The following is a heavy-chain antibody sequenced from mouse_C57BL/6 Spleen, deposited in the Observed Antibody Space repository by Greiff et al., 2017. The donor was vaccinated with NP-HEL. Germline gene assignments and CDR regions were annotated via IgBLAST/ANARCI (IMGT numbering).Heavy chain of an antibody. J-gene: IGHJ2*01. CDR2: IDPETGGT. V-gene: IGHV1-15*01. Sequence: QVQLQQSGAELVRPGASVTLSCKASGYTLTDYEMHWVKQTPVHGLEWIGAIDPETGGTAYNQKFKGKAILTADKSSSTAYMELRSLTSEDSAVYYCTIGNYNYWGQGTTLTVSS. CDR3: TIGNYNY. CDR1: GYTLTDYE. D-gene: IGHD2-1*01.